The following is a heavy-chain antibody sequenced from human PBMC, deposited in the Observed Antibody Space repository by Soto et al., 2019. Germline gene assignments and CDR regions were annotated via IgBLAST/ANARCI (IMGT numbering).Heavy chain of an antibody. Sequence: EVQLVESGGDLVQPGGSLRLSCAASGFTFSSYWMDCVRQSPGKGLEWVASMNQHGSNIQYVDSVKGRFTISRDNARNLLYLQMNNLRAEDTAIYYCATDTYCPATCYRGHGNWGQGTLVTVSS. V-gene: IGHV3-7*01. CDR2: MNQHGSNI. CDR1: GFTFSSYW. CDR3: ATDTYCPATCYRGHGN. J-gene: IGHJ4*02. D-gene: IGHD2-8*02.